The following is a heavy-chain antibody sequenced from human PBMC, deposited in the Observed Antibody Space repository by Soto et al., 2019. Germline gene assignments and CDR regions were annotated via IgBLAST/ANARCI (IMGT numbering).Heavy chain of an antibody. V-gene: IGHV3-23*01. Sequence: EVQLLESGGGSVQPGGSLRLSCAASGFIFSSFAMSWVRQAPGKGLEWVSTISNNGGSTYSADSVKGRFTISRDNSKNTLYLQMNSLRAEDTAVYYCAKDPDISGWYQTDLDYWGQGTLVTVSS. J-gene: IGHJ4*02. CDR3: AKDPDISGWYQTDLDY. D-gene: IGHD6-19*01. CDR2: ISNNGGST. CDR1: GFIFSSFA.